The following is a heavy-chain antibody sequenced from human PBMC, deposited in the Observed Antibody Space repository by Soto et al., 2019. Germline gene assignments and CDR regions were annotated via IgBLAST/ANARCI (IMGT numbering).Heavy chain of an antibody. CDR3: ARGGYTYGSI. Sequence: SETLSLTCTVSGGSISSGDYCWSWIRQHPGKGLEWIGCIYYGGSTYDNPSLKSRIIMSLDTSKSQFSLKLGSMTAADTAVYYCARGGYTYGSIWGQGTLVTVSS. CDR2: IYYGGST. J-gene: IGHJ4*01. D-gene: IGHD5-18*01. CDR1: GGSISSGDYC. V-gene: IGHV4-31*03.